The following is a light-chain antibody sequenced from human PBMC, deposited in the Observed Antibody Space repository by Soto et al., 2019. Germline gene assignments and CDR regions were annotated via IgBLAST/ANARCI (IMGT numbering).Light chain of an antibody. CDR1: QSVSSSY. CDR2: DAS. J-gene: IGKJ1*01. V-gene: IGKV3-20*01. CDR3: QQYGISPQP. Sequence: EIVLTQSPGSMSLSPGERATLSCRASQSVSSSYLAWYQQKPGQAPRLLIYDASSRATGIPDRFSGSGSGKDFAITISRLEPKGLAVYYCQQYGISPQPFGQGTKLEIK.